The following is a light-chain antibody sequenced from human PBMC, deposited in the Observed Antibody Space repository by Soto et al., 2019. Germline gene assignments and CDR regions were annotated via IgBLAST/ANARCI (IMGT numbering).Light chain of an antibody. CDR3: QQSTNWTPLFV. V-gene: IGKV3-11*01. Sequence: EIVLTQSPSNMSLSPGERATLSCRASQNIGNFLAWYQHKPGQAPRLLIYDASKRATGIPARFSGSGSGTDFTLNISQLEPADFAVYYCQQSTNWTPLFVLGPGTRVDIK. CDR2: DAS. CDR1: QNIGNF. J-gene: IGKJ3*01.